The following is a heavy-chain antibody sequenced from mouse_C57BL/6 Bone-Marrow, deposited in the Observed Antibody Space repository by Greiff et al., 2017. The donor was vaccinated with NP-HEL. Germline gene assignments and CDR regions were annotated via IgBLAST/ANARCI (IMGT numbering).Heavy chain of an antibody. V-gene: IGHV1-82*01. CDR3: ASLLRRFDY. CDR2: IYPGDGDT. J-gene: IGHJ2*01. CDR1: GYAFSSSW. Sequence: VQLQQSGPELVKPGASVKISCKASGYAFSSSWMNWVKQRPGKGLEWIGRIYPGDGDTNYNGKFKGKATLTADTSSSTAYLQLSSLTSEDSTVYFCASLLRRFDYWGQGTTLTVSS.